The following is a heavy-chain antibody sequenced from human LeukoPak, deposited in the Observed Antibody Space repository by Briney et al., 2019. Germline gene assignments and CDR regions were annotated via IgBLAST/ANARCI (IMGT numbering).Heavy chain of an antibody. CDR2: IIPIFGTA. D-gene: IGHD3/OR15-3a*01. CDR1: GGTFSSYA. J-gene: IGHJ3*02. V-gene: IGHV1-69*05. Sequence: VASVKVSCKASGGTFSSYAISWVRQAPGQGLEWMGRIIPIFGTANYAQKFQGRVTITTDESTSTAYMELSSLRSEGTAVYYCAGVFGSPLACAFDIWGQGTMVTVSS. CDR3: AGVFGSPLACAFDI.